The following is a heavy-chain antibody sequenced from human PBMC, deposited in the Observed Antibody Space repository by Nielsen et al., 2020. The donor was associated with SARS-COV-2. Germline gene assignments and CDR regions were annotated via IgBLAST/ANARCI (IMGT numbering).Heavy chain of an antibody. J-gene: IGHJ6*02. Sequence: ASVKVSCKASGYTFTSYDINWVRQATGQGLEWMGWMNPNSGNTGYAQKFQGRVTMTRNTSISTAYMELSSLRSEDTAVYYCARFKRVCSGGSCYPSYGMDVWGQGTTVTVSS. D-gene: IGHD2-15*01. V-gene: IGHV1-8*01. CDR1: GYTFTSYD. CDR2: MNPNSGNT. CDR3: ARFKRVCSGGSCYPSYGMDV.